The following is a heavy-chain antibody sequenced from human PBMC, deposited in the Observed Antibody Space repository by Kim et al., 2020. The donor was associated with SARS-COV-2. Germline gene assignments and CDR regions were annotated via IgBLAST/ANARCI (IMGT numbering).Heavy chain of an antibody. Sequence: GGSLRLSCAASGFTFSSYAMSWVRQAPGKGLEWVSAISGSGGSTYYADSVKGRFTISRDNSKNTLYLQMNSLRAEDTAVYYCAKDSGLAYYDILARSCMDVWGQGTTVTVSS. CDR1: GFTFSSYA. CDR2: ISGSGGST. J-gene: IGHJ6*02. V-gene: IGHV3-23*01. CDR3: AKDSGLAYYDILARSCMDV. D-gene: IGHD3-9*01.